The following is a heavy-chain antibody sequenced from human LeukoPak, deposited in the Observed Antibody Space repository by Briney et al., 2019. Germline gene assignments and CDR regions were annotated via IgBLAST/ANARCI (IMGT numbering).Heavy chain of an antibody. V-gene: IGHV4-59*01. D-gene: IGHD1-14*01. CDR1: GGSISSYY. J-gene: IGHJ4*02. Sequence: SETLSLTCTVPGGSISSYYWSWIRQPPGKGLEWIGYIYYSGSTNYNPSLKSRVTISVDTSKNQFSLKLSSVTAADTAVYYCARGEAPDQYPLYDYWGQGTLVTVSS. CDR2: IYYSGST. CDR3: ARGEAPDQYPLYDY.